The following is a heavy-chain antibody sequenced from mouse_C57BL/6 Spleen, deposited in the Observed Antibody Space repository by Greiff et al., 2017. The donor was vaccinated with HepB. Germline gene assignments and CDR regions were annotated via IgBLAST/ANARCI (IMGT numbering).Heavy chain of an antibody. Sequence: EVKLLESGGGLVQPKGSLKLSCAASGFSFNTYALNWVRQAPGKGLEWVARIRSKSNNYATYYADSVKDRFTISRDDSESMLYLQMHNLKTEDTAMYYCVRERELGRDFAYWGQGTLVTVSA. D-gene: IGHD4-1*01. J-gene: IGHJ3*01. CDR1: GFSFNTYA. CDR2: IRSKSNNYAT. CDR3: VRERELGRDFAY. V-gene: IGHV10-1*01.